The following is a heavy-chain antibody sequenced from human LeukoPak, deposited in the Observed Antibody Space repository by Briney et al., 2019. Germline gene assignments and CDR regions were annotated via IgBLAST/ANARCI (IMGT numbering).Heavy chain of an antibody. V-gene: IGHV4-38-2*02. CDR3: ARGHSSSWRKYYFDY. D-gene: IGHD6-13*01. CDR2: IYHSGST. J-gene: IGHJ4*02. CDR1: GYSISSGYY. Sequence: SETLSLTCTVSGYSISSGYYWGWIRQPPGEGLEWIGSIYHSGSTYYNPSLKSRVTISVDTSKNHFSLKLSSVTAADTAVYYCARGHSSSWRKYYFDYWGQGTLVTVSS.